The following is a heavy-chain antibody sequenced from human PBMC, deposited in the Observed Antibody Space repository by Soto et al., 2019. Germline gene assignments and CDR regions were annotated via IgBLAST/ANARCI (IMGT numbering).Heavy chain of an antibody. J-gene: IGHJ4*02. V-gene: IGHV3-30*18. CDR2: ISYDGSNK. CDR1: VFPLSDYD. CDR3: ANFSRTNRVCYDY. D-gene: IGHD2-8*01. Sequence: PGGSLRLSCAASVFPLSDYDMHWVRKAPGKGLEWVAVISYDGSNKYYADSVKGRFTISRDNSKNTLYLQMNSLRAEDTAVYYSANFSRTNRVCYDYWGQGTLVTVSS.